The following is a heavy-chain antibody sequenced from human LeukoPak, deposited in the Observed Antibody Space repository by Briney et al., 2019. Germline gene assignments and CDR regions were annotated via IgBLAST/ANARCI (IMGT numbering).Heavy chain of an antibody. J-gene: IGHJ6*03. CDR1: GFTFSSYV. Sequence: GGSLRLSCAASGFTFSSYVMSWVRQAPGVGLEWVSTISASGGYRFHADSVKGRFTISRDNSKNTLYLQMNSLRAEDTAVYYCARVAHSFSSRYYYYMDVWGKGTTVTVSS. CDR2: ISASGGYR. V-gene: IGHV3-23*01. CDR3: ARVAHSFSSRYYYYMDV. D-gene: IGHD5/OR15-5a*01.